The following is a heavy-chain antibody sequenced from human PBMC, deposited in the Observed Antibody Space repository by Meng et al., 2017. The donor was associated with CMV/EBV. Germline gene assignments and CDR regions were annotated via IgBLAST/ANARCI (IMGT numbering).Heavy chain of an antibody. CDR1: GFTFSSYE. D-gene: IGHD3-10*01. CDR2: ISSSGSTI. J-gene: IGHJ6*02. V-gene: IGHV3-48*03. Sequence: GGSLRLSCAASGFTFSSYEMNWVRQAPGKGLEWVSYISSSGSTIYYADSVKGRFTISRDNAKNTLYLQMNSLRAEDTAVYYCARPRGYGMDVWGQGTTVTVSS. CDR3: ARPRGYGMDV.